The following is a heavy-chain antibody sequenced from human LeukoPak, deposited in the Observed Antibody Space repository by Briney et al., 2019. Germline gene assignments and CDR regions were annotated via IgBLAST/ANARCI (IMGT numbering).Heavy chain of an antibody. CDR3: ARGFGDSFDP. CDR2: FSGTGDTT. J-gene: IGHJ5*02. CDR1: GFILKNYA. Sequence: GGSLRLSCAAPGFILKNYAVNWVRQAPGKGLEWVSAFSGTGDTTFYADSVKGRFTFSRDNTKNTVDLQMDSLRVDDTAVYYCARGFGDSFDPWGQGTLVTVSS. D-gene: IGHD3-10*01. V-gene: IGHV3-23*01.